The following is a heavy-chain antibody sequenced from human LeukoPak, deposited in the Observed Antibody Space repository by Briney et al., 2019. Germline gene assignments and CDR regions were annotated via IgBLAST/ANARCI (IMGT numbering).Heavy chain of an antibody. CDR1: GGSISTYF. D-gene: IGHD2-21*02. V-gene: IGHV4-59*01. CDR2: VYYSGST. CDR3: ARLKVGSEDYYFHDF. J-gene: IGHJ4*02. Sequence: PSETLSLTCTVSGGSISTYFWSWIRQPPGKGLEWIGYVYYSGSTNYNPSLKSRVTISVDTSKNQFSLKLTSVTAADTAVYYCARLKVGSEDYYFHDFWGQGTLVTVSS.